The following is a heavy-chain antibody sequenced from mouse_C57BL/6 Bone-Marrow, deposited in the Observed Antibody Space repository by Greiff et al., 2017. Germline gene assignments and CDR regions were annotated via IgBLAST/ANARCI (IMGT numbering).Heavy chain of an antibody. CDR2: IYPGDGDP. D-gene: IGHD2-4*01. CDR1: GYAFSSSW. Sequence: QVLLQQSGPELVKPGASVKISCKASGYAFSSSWMNWVKQRPGKGLEWIGRIYPGDGDPNYNGKFKGKGTLTADKASSTAYMQLSSLTSEDSAVFFCACYYDYYIGFAYWGQGTLVTVSA. CDR3: ACYYDYYIGFAY. J-gene: IGHJ3*01. V-gene: IGHV1-82*01.